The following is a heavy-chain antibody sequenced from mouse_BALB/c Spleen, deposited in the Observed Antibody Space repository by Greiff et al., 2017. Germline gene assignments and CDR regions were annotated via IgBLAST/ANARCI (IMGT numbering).Heavy chain of an antibody. Sequence: VQLKQSGPGLVKPSQSLSLTCSVTGYSITSGYYWNWIRQFPGNKLEWMGYISYDGSNNYNPSLKNRISITRDTSKNQFFLKLNSVTTEDTATYYCASRYYGSSYVAYWGQGTLVTVSA. CDR3: ASRYYGSSYVAY. V-gene: IGHV3-6*02. J-gene: IGHJ3*01. D-gene: IGHD1-1*01. CDR1: GYSITSGYY. CDR2: ISYDGSN.